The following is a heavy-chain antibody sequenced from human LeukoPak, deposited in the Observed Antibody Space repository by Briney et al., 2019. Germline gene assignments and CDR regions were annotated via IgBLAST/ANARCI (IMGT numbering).Heavy chain of an antibody. CDR2: INHSGST. V-gene: IGHV4-34*01. CDR3: ARRPYYFNY. Sequence: SETLSLTCAVYGGSFSGYYWSWIRQPPGKGLEWIGEINHSGSTNYNPSLKSRVTISVDTSKNQFSLKLSSVTAADTAVYYCARRPYYFNYWGQGTLVTVSS. CDR1: GGSFSGYY. J-gene: IGHJ4*02.